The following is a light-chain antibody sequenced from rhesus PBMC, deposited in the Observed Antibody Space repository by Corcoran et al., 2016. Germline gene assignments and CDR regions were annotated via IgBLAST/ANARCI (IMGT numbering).Light chain of an antibody. CDR3: QQGYNTPWT. CDR2: AAS. Sequence: DIQMTQSPSSLSASVGDKVTITCRASQGISNWLAWYQQKPGKAPKLLIYAASNLQSGVPSRFNGSGSGTNYTLTISSLQPEDFATYYCQQGYNTPWTFGQGTKVEIK. V-gene: IGKV1-18*01. CDR1: QGISNW. J-gene: IGKJ1*01.